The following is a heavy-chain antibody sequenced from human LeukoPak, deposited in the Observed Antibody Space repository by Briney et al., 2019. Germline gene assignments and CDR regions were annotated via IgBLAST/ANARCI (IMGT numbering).Heavy chain of an antibody. D-gene: IGHD1-26*01. CDR2: MKRDGSEI. CDR3: AKESIVGAKFDY. CDR1: GFTFSTYW. V-gene: IGHV3-7*03. Sequence: QPGGSLRLSCSASGFTFSTYWMSWVRQAPGKGLEWVANMKRDGSEIYYVDSVKGRFTISRDNAKNSLYLQMNSLRAEDTALYYCAKESIVGAKFDYWGQGTLVTVSS. J-gene: IGHJ4*02.